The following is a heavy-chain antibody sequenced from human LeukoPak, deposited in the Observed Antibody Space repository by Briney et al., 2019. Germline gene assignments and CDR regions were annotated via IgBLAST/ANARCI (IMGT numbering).Heavy chain of an antibody. CDR2: INPNSGGT. V-gene: IGHV1-2*02. J-gene: IGHJ4*02. D-gene: IGHD3-3*01. CDR1: GYTFTGNY. Sequence: GASVKVSCKASGYTFTGNYIHWVRQAPGQGLEWMGWINPNSGGTNYAQKFQGRVTMTRDTSISTAYMELNSLRSDDTAMYYCARGPPGILRFLEWNFPLDYWGQGTPVTVSS. CDR3: ARGPPGILRFLEWNFPLDY.